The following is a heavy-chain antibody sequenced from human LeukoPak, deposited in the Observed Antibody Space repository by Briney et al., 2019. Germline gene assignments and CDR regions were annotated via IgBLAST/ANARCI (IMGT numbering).Heavy chain of an antibody. CDR1: DSNLPRHW. CDR3: ARHLYYYDSSGYYALVDY. V-gene: IGHV5-10-1*01. CDR2: IELSYSYT. J-gene: IGHJ4*02. Sequence: GASPKITRTGPDSNLPRHWIRRERQMPGKGLESRGRIELSYSYTTYIPSFLRHVTISAETSISTAYLQWSSLKASATAMYYCARHLYYYDSSGYYALVDYWGQGTLVTVSS. D-gene: IGHD3-22*01.